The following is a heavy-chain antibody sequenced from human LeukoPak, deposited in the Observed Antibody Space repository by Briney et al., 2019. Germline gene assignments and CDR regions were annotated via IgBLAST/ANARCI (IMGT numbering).Heavy chain of an antibody. Sequence: TSETLSLTCTVSGGSISSGSYYWSWIRQPAGRGLEWIGRMYTSGSTNYNPSLKSRVTISVDTSKSQFSLKLSSVTAADTAVYYCARLMYSGYDWDYWGQGTLVTVSS. CDR1: GGSISSGSYY. J-gene: IGHJ4*02. D-gene: IGHD5-12*01. V-gene: IGHV4-61*02. CDR2: MYTSGST. CDR3: ARLMYSGYDWDY.